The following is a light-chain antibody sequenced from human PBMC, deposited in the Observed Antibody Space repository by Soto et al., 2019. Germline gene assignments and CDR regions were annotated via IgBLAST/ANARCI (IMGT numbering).Light chain of an antibody. CDR1: QSISSY. V-gene: IGKV1-39*01. Sequence: DIQMTQSPSSLSASVGDRVTITCRASQSISSYLNWYQQKPGKAPKLLIYAASSLQSGVPSRFIGSGSGTDLTFTLTISSLQPEDLATYYCQQSYSTPRTFGGGTKVEIK. J-gene: IGKJ4*01. CDR2: AAS. CDR3: QQSYSTPRT.